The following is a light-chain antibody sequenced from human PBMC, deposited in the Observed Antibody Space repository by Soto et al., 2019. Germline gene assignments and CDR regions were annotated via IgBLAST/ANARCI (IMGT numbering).Light chain of an antibody. CDR1: ESLLHSIGKNY. CDR3: MRAILTRT. J-gene: IGKJ1*01. V-gene: IGKV2-28*01. Sequence: EIVMTQSPLSLPVIPGESASISCRSSESLLHSIGKNYLDWYVQKAGQSPQLLIYLRSNRASGVRDRFSSSGSGKDFTLKIRRVEGEDVGIYYCMRAILTRTFGPWTKVEIK. CDR2: LRS.